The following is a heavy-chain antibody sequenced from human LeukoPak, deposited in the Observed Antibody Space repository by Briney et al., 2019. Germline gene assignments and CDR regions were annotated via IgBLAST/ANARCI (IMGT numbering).Heavy chain of an antibody. D-gene: IGHD3-22*01. Sequence: GGSLRLSCAASGFTVSSNYMSWVRQAPGKGLEWVSVIYSGGSTYYADSVKGRFTISRDNSKNTLYLQMNSPRAEDTAVYYCAREVDYYDSSGYSDYWGQGTLVTVSS. CDR3: AREVDYYDSSGYSDY. CDR1: GFTVSSNY. V-gene: IGHV3-66*01. CDR2: IYSGGST. J-gene: IGHJ4*02.